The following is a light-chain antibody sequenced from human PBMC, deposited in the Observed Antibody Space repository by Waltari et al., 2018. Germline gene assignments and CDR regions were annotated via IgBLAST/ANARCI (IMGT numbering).Light chain of an antibody. J-gene: IGLJ7*01. Sequence: QSVLTQPPSVSPAPGQTAPISCSGGTPNIGSNYVSWYRHFPGTPPKLLIYEKTERPSGIPGRFSGSKSGTSATLDITGLQAGDEADYYCGTWDSSLSGAVFGGGTHLTVL. CDR1: TPNIGSNY. CDR3: GTWDSSLSGAV. V-gene: IGLV1-51*02. CDR2: EKT.